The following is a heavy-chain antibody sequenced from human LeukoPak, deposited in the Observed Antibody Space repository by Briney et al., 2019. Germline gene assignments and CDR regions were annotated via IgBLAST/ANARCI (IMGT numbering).Heavy chain of an antibody. D-gene: IGHD3-9*01. CDR3: ARHFDRSGDYHHFDV. CDR2: IITLSATYF. V-gene: IGHV3-21*01. Sequence: PGGSLRLSCVASGFTFSSYSMNWVRQAPGRGLEWVSSIITLSATYFYYADSVKGRFTISRGNAKSSLYLQMDSHRAEDTAVYYCARHFDRSGDYHHFDVWGQGTLVTVSS. CDR1: GFTFSSYS. J-gene: IGHJ4*02.